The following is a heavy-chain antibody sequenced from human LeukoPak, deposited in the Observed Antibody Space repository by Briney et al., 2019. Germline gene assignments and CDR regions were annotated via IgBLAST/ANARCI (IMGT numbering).Heavy chain of an antibody. CDR1: GFTFSDYY. D-gene: IGHD2-21*01. V-gene: IGHV3-11*04. CDR3: ARVAPNWFDP. J-gene: IGHJ5*02. CDR2: VSGSGSTI. Sequence: GGSLRLFCAASGFTFSDYYMSWIRLAPGKGLEWVSYVSGSGSTINYADSVKGRFTISRDNAKKSLYLQMNSLRAEDTAVYYCARVAPNWFDPWGQGTLVSVSS.